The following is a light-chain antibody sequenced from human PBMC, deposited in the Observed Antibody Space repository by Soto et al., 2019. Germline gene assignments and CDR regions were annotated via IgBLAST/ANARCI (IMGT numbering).Light chain of an antibody. J-gene: IGLJ1*01. Sequence: VPTQPASVSGSPGQSTTISCTGTSSDIGAYNYVSWYQQHPGKAPKLIIYDVSNRPSGVSNRFSGSKSDNTASLAISGLQPEDEADYYCCSYTSTYTRVFGTGTKVPVL. CDR3: CSYTSTYTRV. CDR1: SSDIGAYNY. CDR2: DVS. V-gene: IGLV2-14*01.